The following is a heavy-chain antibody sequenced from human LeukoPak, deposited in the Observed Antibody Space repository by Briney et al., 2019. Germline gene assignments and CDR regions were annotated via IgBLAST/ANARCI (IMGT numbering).Heavy chain of an antibody. CDR1: GYTFTSYY. J-gene: IGHJ5*02. CDR2: INPNSGGT. D-gene: IGHD4-11*01. Sequence: ASVKVSCKASGYTFTSYYMHWVRQAPGQGLEWMGWINPNSGGTNYAQKFQGRVTMTRDTSISTAYMELSRLRSDDTAVYYCARAPAQVDYSDNWFDPWGQGTLVTVSS. CDR3: ARAPAQVDYSDNWFDP. V-gene: IGHV1-2*02.